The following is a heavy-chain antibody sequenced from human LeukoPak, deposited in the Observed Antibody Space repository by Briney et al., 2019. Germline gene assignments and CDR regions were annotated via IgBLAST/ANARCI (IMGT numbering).Heavy chain of an antibody. V-gene: IGHV1-8*01. J-gene: IGHJ4*02. CDR3: ARVSPMYYLDY. Sequence: ASVKVSCKASGYTFTSYYINWVRQATGQGPEWMGWMNPNSGNTDYAQRSQGRVTMTRNTSISTAYMELSSLRSEDTAVYYCARVSPMYYLDYWGQGTLVTVSS. CDR2: MNPNSGNT. CDR1: GYTFTSYY.